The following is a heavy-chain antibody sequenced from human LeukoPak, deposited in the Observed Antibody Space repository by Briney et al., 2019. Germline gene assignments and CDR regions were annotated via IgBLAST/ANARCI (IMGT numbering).Heavy chain of an antibody. CDR1: GYTFTSYG. J-gene: IGHJ4*02. CDR3: ARGWELLPQHQEAENFDY. Sequence: ASVKASCKASGYTFTSYGISWVRQAPGQGLEWMGWISAYNGNTNYAQKLQGRVTMTTDTSTSTAYMELRSLRSDDTAVYYCARGWELLPQHQEAENFDYWGQGTLVTVSS. V-gene: IGHV1-18*01. D-gene: IGHD1-26*01. CDR2: ISAYNGNT.